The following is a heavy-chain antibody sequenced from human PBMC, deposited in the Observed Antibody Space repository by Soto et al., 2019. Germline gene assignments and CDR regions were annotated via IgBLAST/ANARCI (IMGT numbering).Heavy chain of an antibody. J-gene: IGHJ6*02. CDR1: GGSVSTTSYY. V-gene: IGHV4-61*01. CDR3: ARHSYGMDV. CDR2: MYHSGYT. Sequence: QVQLQESGPGLVKASETLSLTCTVSGGSVSTTSYYWSWIRQPPGKGLEWIGYMYHSGYTNYNPSLKSRVIISIDTSKNQFSLRLSSVTAADTAVYYCARHSYGMDVWGQGTTVTVSS.